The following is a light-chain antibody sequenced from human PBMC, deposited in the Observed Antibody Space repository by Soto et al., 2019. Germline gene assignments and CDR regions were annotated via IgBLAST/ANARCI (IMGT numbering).Light chain of an antibody. V-gene: IGKV1-9*01. Sequence: DIKLTQSPYFLSASVGDRVTITFRANQGIRSYLAWYQQRPGKAPELLIYGASTVRPGGASRSSGSGSGTESNLAISGPLTEEFSAEFWQQLKTFAPVFTFGHATQLH. J-gene: IGKJ3*01. CDR2: GAS. CDR3: QQLKTFAPVFT. CDR1: QGIRSY.